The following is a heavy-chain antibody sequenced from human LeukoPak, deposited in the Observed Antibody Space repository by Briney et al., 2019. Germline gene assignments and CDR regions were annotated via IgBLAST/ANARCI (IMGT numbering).Heavy chain of an antibody. CDR2: INAGNGNT. CDR3: ARDQAAADSGAPFDP. V-gene: IGHV1-3*01. Sequence: GASVKVSCKASGYTFTTYAIHWVRQAPGQRLEWMGWINAGNGNTKYSQKFQGRVTITRDTSASRAYMELSSLRSEDTAVYYCARDQAAADSGAPFDPWGQGTLVTVSS. D-gene: IGHD6-13*01. J-gene: IGHJ5*02. CDR1: GYTFTTYA.